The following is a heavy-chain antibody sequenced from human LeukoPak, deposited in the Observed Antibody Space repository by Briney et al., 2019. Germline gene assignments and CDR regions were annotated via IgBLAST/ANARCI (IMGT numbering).Heavy chain of an antibody. J-gene: IGHJ4*02. D-gene: IGHD1-14*01. Sequence: PGGSLRPSCAVSGFTFSSYWMSWVRQAPGKGLEWVGNIKEDGSEKYYVDSVKGRFTISRDNAKNSLYLQMNSLRAEDTAVYYCARDSFETDIDYWGQGTLVTVSS. CDR1: GFTFSSYW. V-gene: IGHV3-7*01. CDR2: IKEDGSEK. CDR3: ARDSFETDIDY.